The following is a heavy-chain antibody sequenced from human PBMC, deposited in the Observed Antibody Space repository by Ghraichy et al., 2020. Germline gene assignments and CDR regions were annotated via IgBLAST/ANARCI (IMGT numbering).Heavy chain of an antibody. V-gene: IGHV3-9*01. CDR1: GFTFDDYA. CDR2: ISWSSGSI. Sequence: GGSLRLSCAASGFTFDDYAMHWVRQAPGKGLEWVSGISWSSGSIGYADSVKGRFTISRDNAKNSLYLQMNSLRAEDTALYYCAKVSYYDFWSGYPSSYYFDYWGQGTLVTVSS. D-gene: IGHD3-3*01. CDR3: AKVSYYDFWSGYPSSYYFDY. J-gene: IGHJ4*02.